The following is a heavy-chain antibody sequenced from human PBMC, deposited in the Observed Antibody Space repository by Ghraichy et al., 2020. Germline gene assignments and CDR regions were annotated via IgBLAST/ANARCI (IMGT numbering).Heavy chain of an antibody. CDR1: GGSISSSNW. CDR2: IYHSGST. V-gene: IGHV4-4*02. Sequence: SETLSLTCAVSGGSISSSNWWSWVRQPPGKGLEWIGEIYHSGSTNYNPSLKSRVTISVDKSKNQFSLKLSSVTAADTAVYYCARVRSYYYDSSGYYLDYWGQGTLVTVSS. D-gene: IGHD3-22*01. CDR3: ARVRSYYYDSSGYYLDY. J-gene: IGHJ4*02.